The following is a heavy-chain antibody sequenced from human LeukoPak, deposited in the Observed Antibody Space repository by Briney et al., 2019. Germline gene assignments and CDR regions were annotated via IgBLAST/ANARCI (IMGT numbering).Heavy chain of an antibody. Sequence: ASVKVSRKASGGTFSSYAISWVRQAPGQGLEWMGRIIPILGIANYAQKFQGRVTMTRDTSTSTVYMELSSLRSEDTAVYYCAQSVEMATTPFDYWGQGTLVTVSS. CDR3: AQSVEMATTPFDY. V-gene: IGHV1-69*04. CDR1: GGTFSSYA. J-gene: IGHJ4*02. CDR2: IIPILGIA. D-gene: IGHD5-24*01.